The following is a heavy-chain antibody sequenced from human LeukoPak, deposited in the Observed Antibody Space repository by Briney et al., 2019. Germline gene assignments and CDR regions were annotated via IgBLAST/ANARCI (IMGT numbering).Heavy chain of an antibody. D-gene: IGHD4-17*01. CDR1: GFTFSRYW. V-gene: IGHV3-7*04. Sequence: GGSLRLSCAASGFTFSRYWMSWVHQAPGKVVEWVASINQDGNEQYYVDSVKGRFTISRDNTKNSLFLQMNTLRAEDTAVYYCARDRYGEPFDYWGQRTLVIVSS. CDR3: ARDRYGEPFDY. J-gene: IGHJ4*02. CDR2: INQDGNEQ.